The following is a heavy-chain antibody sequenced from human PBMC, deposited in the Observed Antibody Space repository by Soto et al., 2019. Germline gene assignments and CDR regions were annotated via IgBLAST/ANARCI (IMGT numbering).Heavy chain of an antibody. CDR1: GFTFSSFA. J-gene: IGHJ2*01. D-gene: IGHD2-8*01. Sequence: EVQLLESGGGLVQPGGSLRLSCAASGFTFSSFAMNWVRQAPGKGLEWVSGITGGGDSTFYADSVKGRFTISRVQSKNTVYLQMNSLRAEDTAVYYCVKKIAGTTTNGAYWYFDLWGRGTLVTVSS. CDR3: VKKIAGTTTNGAYWYFDL. CDR2: ITGGGDST. V-gene: IGHV3-23*01.